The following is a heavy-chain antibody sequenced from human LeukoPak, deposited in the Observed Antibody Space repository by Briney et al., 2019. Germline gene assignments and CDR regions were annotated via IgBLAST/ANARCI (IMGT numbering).Heavy chain of an antibody. CDR2: ISYSGTT. J-gene: IGHJ5*02. V-gene: IGHV4-59*08. D-gene: IGHD3-10*01. CDR1: GGSMSSYY. CDR3: ARHGSGTSLALYP. Sequence: SETLSLTCTVSGGSMSSYYWSWIRQSPGKGLEWVGYISYSGTTNYNPSLKSRVTISLGTSKNRFSLNLTSVAAADTAVYYCARHGSGTSLALYPWGQGTLVTVSS.